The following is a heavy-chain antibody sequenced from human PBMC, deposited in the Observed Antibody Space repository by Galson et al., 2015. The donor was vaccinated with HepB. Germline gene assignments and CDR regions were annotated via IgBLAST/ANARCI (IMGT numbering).Heavy chain of an antibody. V-gene: IGHV3-21*01. Sequence: SLRLSCAASGFTFSTYSMNWVRQAPGKGLEWVSSISSSSSYIYYADSVKGRFTISRDNAKNSLYLQMNSLRAEDTAVYYCARDREVRGVINYYYGMDVWGQGTPVTVSS. D-gene: IGHD3-10*01. CDR3: ARDREVRGVINYYYGMDV. CDR2: ISSSSSYI. J-gene: IGHJ6*02. CDR1: GFTFSTYS.